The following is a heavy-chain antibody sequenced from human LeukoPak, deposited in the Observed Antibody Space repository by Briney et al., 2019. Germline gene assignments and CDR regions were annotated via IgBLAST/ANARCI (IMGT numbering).Heavy chain of an antibody. V-gene: IGHV3-48*02. CDR1: GFTFSSYS. J-gene: IGHJ4*02. D-gene: IGHD5-18*01. Sequence: GGSLRLSCAASGFTFSSYSMNWVRRAPGKGLEWVSYISSTSGTIYYAGSAQGRFTISRDNAKNSLYLQMNSLRDEDTAAYFCARSRYDSYGYFFCDYWGQGTLVTVSS. CDR2: ISSTSGTI. CDR3: ARSRYDSYGYFFCDY.